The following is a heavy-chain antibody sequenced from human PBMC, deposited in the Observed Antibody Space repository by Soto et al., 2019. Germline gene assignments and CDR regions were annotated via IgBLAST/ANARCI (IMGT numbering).Heavy chain of an antibody. Sequence: GGSLRLSCAASGFTFSSYAMSWVRQAPGKGLEWVSATSGSGGSTYYADSVKGRFTISRDNSKNTLYLQMNSLRAEDTAVYYCARTFNYYFSATDYHYGMDVWGQGTTLTVSS. CDR3: ARTFNYYFSATDYHYGMDV. D-gene: IGHD3-10*01. CDR1: GFTFSSYA. CDR2: TSGSGGST. V-gene: IGHV3-23*01. J-gene: IGHJ6*02.